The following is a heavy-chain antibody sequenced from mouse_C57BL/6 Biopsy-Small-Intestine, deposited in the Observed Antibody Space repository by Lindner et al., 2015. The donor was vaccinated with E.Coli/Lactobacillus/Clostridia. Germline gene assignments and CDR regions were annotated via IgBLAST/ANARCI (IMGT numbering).Heavy chain of an antibody. CDR2: INPGSGNT. Sequence: VQLQESGPELVKPGASVKISCKASGYSFTSYYIHWVKQRPGQGLEWIGWINPGSGNTKYNEKFKGKATLTADTSSSTAYMQLSSLTSEDSAVYYCARWGLVFDYWGQGTTLTVSS. D-gene: IGHD3-3*01. CDR1: GYSFTSYY. V-gene: IGHV1-66*01. CDR3: ARWGLVFDY. J-gene: IGHJ2*01.